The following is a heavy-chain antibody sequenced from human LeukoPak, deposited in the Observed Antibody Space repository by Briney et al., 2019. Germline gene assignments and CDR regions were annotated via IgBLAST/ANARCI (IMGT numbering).Heavy chain of an antibody. CDR2: ISGSGGST. Sequence: GGSLRLSCAASGFTFDDYGMSWVRQAPGKGLEWVSAISGSGGSTYYADSVKGRFTISRDNSKNTLYLQMNSLRAEDTAVYYCAKSIVVVIGASDYWGQGTLVTVSS. J-gene: IGHJ4*02. CDR3: AKSIVVVIGASDY. V-gene: IGHV3-23*01. D-gene: IGHD3-22*01. CDR1: GFTFDDYG.